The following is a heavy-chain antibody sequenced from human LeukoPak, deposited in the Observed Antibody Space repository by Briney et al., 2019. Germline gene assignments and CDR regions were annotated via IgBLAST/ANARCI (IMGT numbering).Heavy chain of an antibody. CDR1: GFSFITYD. D-gene: IGHD2-21*01. V-gene: IGHV3-30*04. Sequence: GGSLRLSCAASGFSFITYDMHWVRQAPGKGLEWVAVTSSDGTIKIYTDSVKGRFTISRDNAKNSLYLQMNSLRAEDTAVYYCLRGDVRDYWGHGTLVTVSS. CDR3: LRGDVRDY. CDR2: TSSDGTIK. J-gene: IGHJ4*01.